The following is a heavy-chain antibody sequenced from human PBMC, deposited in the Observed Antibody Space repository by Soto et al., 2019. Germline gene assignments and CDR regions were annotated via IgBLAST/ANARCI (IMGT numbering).Heavy chain of an antibody. V-gene: IGHV3-33*01. J-gene: IGHJ4*02. Sequence: PGESLKISCAASGFTFSSYGMHWVRQAPGKGLEWVSVIWFDGSYKYYADSVKGRFAISRDNSKNTLYLQMNSLRAEDTAVYYCARDYLVIPHRVIDYSCQGTLVTVSS. CDR2: IWFDGSYK. CDR1: GFTFSSYG. D-gene: IGHD2-15*01. CDR3: ARDYLVIPHRVIDY.